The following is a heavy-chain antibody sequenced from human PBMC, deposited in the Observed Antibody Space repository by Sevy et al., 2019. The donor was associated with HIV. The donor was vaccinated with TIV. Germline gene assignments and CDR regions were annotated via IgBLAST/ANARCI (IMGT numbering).Heavy chain of an antibody. CDR1: GFTFDDYA. V-gene: IGHV3-9*01. J-gene: IGHJ4*02. CDR3: ARIGSRGYYDFWSGYYAFDY. D-gene: IGHD3-3*01. Sequence: GGSLRLSCAASGFTFDDYAMHWVRQAPGKGLEWVSGISWNSGSIGYADSVKGRFTISRDNAKNSLYLKMNSLRAEDTALYYCARIGSRGYYDFWSGYYAFDYWGQGTLVTVSS. CDR2: ISWNSGSI.